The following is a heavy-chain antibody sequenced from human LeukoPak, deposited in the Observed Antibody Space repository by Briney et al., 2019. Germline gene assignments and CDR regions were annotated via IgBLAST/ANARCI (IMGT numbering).Heavy chain of an antibody. Sequence: PGGSLRLSCAASGFTFSSYGMHWVRQAPGKGLEWVAFIRYDGSNKYYADSVKGRFTISRDNSKNTLYLQMNSLRAEDTAVYYCARASIAAAGTDAFDIWGQGTMVTVS. V-gene: IGHV3-30*02. CDR3: ARASIAAAGTDAFDI. J-gene: IGHJ3*02. CDR1: GFTFSSYG. CDR2: IRYDGSNK. D-gene: IGHD6-13*01.